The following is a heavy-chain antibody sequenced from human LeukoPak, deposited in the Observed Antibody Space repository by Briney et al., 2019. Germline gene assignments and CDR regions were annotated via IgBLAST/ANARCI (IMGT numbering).Heavy chain of an antibody. Sequence: ASVKVSCKASGYTFTSYDIDWVRQATGQGLEWMGWMNPNSGNTGYAQKFQGRVTMTRNTSISTAYMELSSLRSEDTAVYYCARELGRGWQLWLHYYYGMDVWGQGTTVTVSS. CDR1: GYTFTSYD. D-gene: IGHD5-18*01. J-gene: IGHJ6*02. CDR3: ARELGRGWQLWLHYYYGMDV. V-gene: IGHV1-8*01. CDR2: MNPNSGNT.